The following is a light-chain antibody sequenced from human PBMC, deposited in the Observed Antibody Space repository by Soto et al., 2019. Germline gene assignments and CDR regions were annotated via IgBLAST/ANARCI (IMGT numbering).Light chain of an antibody. Sequence: VLTQSPATLSVSPGERVTLSCRASQSVSTYLAWYQQRPGQAPRLLIYDAVNRATGVPARFSGSGSGTDFTLTISSLEPEDFAVYYCQQRSNWPPSITFGQGTRLEI. CDR2: DAV. V-gene: IGKV3-11*01. CDR1: QSVSTY. J-gene: IGKJ5*01. CDR3: QQRSNWPPSIT.